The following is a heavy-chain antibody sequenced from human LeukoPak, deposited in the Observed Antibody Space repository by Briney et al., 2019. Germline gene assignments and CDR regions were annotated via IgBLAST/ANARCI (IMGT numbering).Heavy chain of an antibody. J-gene: IGHJ3*02. V-gene: IGHV3-21*01. D-gene: IGHD1-7*01. CDR2: ISSSSSYI. Sequence: GSLRLSCAASGFSFSIYRMNWVRQAPGKGLEWVSSISSSSSYIYYADSVKGRFTISRDNAKNSLYLQMNSLRAEDTAVYYCAREGIGNYAQAFDIWGQGTMVTVSS. CDR1: GFSFSIYR. CDR3: AREGIGNYAQAFDI.